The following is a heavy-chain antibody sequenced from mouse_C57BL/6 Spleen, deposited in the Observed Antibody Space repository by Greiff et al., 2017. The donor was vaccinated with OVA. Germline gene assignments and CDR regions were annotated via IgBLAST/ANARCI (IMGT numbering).Heavy chain of an antibody. CDR1: GYTFTSYG. CDR3: AREDLLPGAMDY. CDR2: IYPRSGNT. J-gene: IGHJ4*01. Sequence: VQLQQSGAELARPGASVMLSCKASGYTFTSYGISWVKQRTGQGLEWIGEIYPRSGNTYYNEKFKGKATLTADKSSSTAYMELRSLTSEDSAVYFCAREDLLPGAMDYWGQGTSVTVSS. V-gene: IGHV1-81*01. D-gene: IGHD5-1*01.